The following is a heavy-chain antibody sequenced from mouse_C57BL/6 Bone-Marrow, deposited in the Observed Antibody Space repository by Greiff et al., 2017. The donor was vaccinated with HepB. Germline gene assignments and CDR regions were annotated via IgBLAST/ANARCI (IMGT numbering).Heavy chain of an antibody. V-gene: IGHV6-3*01. CDR2: IRLKSDNYAT. Sequence: EVKFEESGGGLVQPGGSMKLSCVASGFTFSNYWMNWVRQSPEKGLEWVAQIRLKSDNYATHYAESVKGRFTISRDDSKSSVYLQMNNLRAEDTVIYYCTGVYYDYDPAWFAYWGQGTLVTVSA. CDR3: TGVYYDYDPAWFAY. J-gene: IGHJ3*01. D-gene: IGHD2-4*01. CDR1: GFTFSNYW.